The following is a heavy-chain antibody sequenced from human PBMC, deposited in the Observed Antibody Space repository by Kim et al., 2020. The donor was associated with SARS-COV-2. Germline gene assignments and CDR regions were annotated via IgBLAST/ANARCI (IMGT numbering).Heavy chain of an antibody. J-gene: IGHJ5*02. D-gene: IGHD6-19*01. Sequence: SETLSLTCTVSGGSINNFYWSWVRQPAGKGLEWIGRIYSSGNTNYNPSLKSRVTLSVDTFKNQFSLKMTAATAADTGVYYCARMSSGWFGHWGQGTLVTVSS. CDR1: GGSINNFY. CDR3: ARMSSGWFGH. V-gene: IGHV4-4*07. CDR2: IYSSGNT.